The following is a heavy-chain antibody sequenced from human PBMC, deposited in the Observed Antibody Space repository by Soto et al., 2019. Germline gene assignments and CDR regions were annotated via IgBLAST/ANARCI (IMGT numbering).Heavy chain of an antibody. CDR1: GGSFSGYY. J-gene: IGHJ6*02. V-gene: IGHV4-34*01. Sequence: QVKLQQWGAGLLKPSETLSLTCAVYGGSFSGYYWSWIRQPPGKGLEWIGEINHSGSTNYNPSLKSRVTISVDTSKNQFSLKLSSVTAADTAVYYCAKLGYCSGGSCYFDYGLDVWGQGTTVTVSS. CDR2: INHSGST. CDR3: AKLGYCSGGSCYFDYGLDV. D-gene: IGHD2-15*01.